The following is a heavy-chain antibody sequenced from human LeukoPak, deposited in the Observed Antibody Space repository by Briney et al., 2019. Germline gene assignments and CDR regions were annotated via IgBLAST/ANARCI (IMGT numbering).Heavy chain of an antibody. Sequence: GASVKVSCKASGYTFTSYAMHWVRQAPGQRLEWMGWINAGNGNTKYSQKFQGRVTITRDTSASTAYMELSSLRSEDTAVYYCARELTYSGYPPNEWNWFDPWGQGTLVTVSS. D-gene: IGHD3-22*01. CDR2: INAGNGNT. CDR1: GYTFTSYA. J-gene: IGHJ5*02. V-gene: IGHV1-3*01. CDR3: ARELTYSGYPPNEWNWFDP.